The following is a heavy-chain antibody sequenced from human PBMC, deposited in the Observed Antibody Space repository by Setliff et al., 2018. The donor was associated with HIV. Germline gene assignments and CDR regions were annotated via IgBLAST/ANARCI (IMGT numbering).Heavy chain of an antibody. CDR2: IYYSGST. Sequence: SETLSLTCTVSGGSISSGGYYWSWIRQHPGKGLEWIGYIYYSGSTYYNPSLKSRVTISVDTSKNQFSLKLSSVTAADTAVYYCAREGITMVRVVEVAFDIWGQGTMVTVS. CDR1: GGSISSGGYY. J-gene: IGHJ3*02. D-gene: IGHD3-10*01. V-gene: IGHV4-31*03. CDR3: AREGITMVRVVEVAFDI.